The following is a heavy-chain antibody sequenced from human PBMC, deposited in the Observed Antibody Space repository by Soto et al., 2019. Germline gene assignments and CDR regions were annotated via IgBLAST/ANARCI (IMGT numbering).Heavy chain of an antibody. CDR1: GGSISSGGYY. CDR3: ATYDYIWGSYYPY. Sequence: TSETLSLTCTVSGGSISSGGYYWSWIRQHPGKGLEWIGYIYYSGSTYYNPSLKSRVTISVDTSKNQFSLKLSSVTAADTAVYYCATYDYIWGSYYPYWGQGTLVTVSS. J-gene: IGHJ4*02. D-gene: IGHD3-16*01. CDR2: IYYSGST. V-gene: IGHV4-31*03.